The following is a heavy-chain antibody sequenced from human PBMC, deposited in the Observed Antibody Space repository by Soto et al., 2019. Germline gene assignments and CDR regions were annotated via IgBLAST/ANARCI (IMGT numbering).Heavy chain of an antibody. V-gene: IGHV3-72*01. CDR3: ARGGRTDWRYFDS. D-gene: IGHD1-1*01. Sequence: GGSLRLSCAAAGFTISDYYMDWVRQAPGMGLEWVARTRNKVNSYTTEYAASVKGRFTISRGGSENSVYLLMNSLKTEDTAVYYCARGGRTDWRYFDSRGQATLVTVSS. CDR1: GFTISDYY. CDR2: TRNKVNSYTT. J-gene: IGHJ4*02.